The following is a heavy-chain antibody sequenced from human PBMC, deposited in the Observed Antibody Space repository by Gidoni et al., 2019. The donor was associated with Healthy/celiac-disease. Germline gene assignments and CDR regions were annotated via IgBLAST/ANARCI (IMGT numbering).Heavy chain of an antibody. CDR1: GYTFTGYY. Sequence: QVQLVQSGAEVKKPGASVKVSCKASGYTFTGYYMHWVRQAPGQGLEWMGWINPNSGGTNYAQKFQGRVTMTRDTSISTAYMELSRLRSDDTAVYYCARDHSVRGVISYFDYWGQGTLVTVSS. CDR2: INPNSGGT. V-gene: IGHV1-2*02. CDR3: ARDHSVRGVISYFDY. D-gene: IGHD3-10*01. J-gene: IGHJ4*02.